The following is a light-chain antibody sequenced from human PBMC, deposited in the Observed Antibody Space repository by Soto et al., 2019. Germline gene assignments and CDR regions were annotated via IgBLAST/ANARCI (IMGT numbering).Light chain of an antibody. CDR2: AAS. V-gene: IGKV1-13*02. CDR3: QQSYSIPVWT. Sequence: AIPLTQSPSSLSGSVGDRVTITCGASQVINSFLAWYQQKPGKAPKLLIYAASSLQTGVPSRFSGSGSATDFTLTINSLQPEDFATYYCQQSYSIPVWTFGHGTKVEIK. J-gene: IGKJ1*01. CDR1: QVINSF.